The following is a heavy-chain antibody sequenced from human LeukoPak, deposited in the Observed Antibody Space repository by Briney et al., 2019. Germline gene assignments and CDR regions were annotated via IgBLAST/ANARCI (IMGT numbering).Heavy chain of an antibody. Sequence: GASVKVSCKASGYTFTRYGISWVRQAPGQGLEWMGWISAYNGNTNYAQKLQGRVTMTTDTSTSTAYMELTSLRSDDTAVYYCARVQQLASFLFDPWGQGTLVTVSS. J-gene: IGHJ5*02. CDR3: ARVQQLASFLFDP. D-gene: IGHD6-13*01. CDR2: ISAYNGNT. CDR1: GYTFTRYG. V-gene: IGHV1-18*01.